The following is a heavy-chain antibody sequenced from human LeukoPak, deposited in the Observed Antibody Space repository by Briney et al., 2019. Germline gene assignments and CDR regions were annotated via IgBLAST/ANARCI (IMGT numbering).Heavy chain of an antibody. CDR1: GGSISSSSYY. Sequence: MASETLSLTCTVSGGSISSSSYYWGWIRQPPGKGLEWIGSIYHSGSTYYNPSLKSRVTISVDTSKNQFSLKLSSVTAADTAVYYCARESDTYSSGWYYTGPLSCWGQGTLVTVSS. J-gene: IGHJ4*02. CDR3: ARESDTYSSGWYYTGPLSC. CDR2: IYHSGST. D-gene: IGHD6-19*01. V-gene: IGHV4-39*07.